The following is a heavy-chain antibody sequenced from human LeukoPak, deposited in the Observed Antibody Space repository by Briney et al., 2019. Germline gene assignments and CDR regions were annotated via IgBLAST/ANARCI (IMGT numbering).Heavy chain of an antibody. CDR2: IYFTGTT. J-gene: IGHJ4*02. Sequence: SETLSLTCTVSGGSISSYWSWIRQSPGKGLEWIGYIYFTGTTNYNTSLKSRLTISIDTSRNQFSLKLSSATAADAAIYYCVNGGSYLTKWGQGTLVTVSS. V-gene: IGHV4-59*01. CDR3: VNGGSYLTK. CDR1: GGSISSY. D-gene: IGHD3-10*01.